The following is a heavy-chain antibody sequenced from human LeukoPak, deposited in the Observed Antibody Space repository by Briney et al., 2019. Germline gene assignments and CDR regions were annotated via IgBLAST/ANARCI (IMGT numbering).Heavy chain of an antibody. CDR1: GFTFSSYA. J-gene: IGHJ4*02. Sequence: PGGSLRLSCAASGFTFSSYAMSWVRQAPGKGLESVSIISGSGGSTYYEDSVKGRFTISRDNSMNTLYLQMSSLRAEDTAIYYCAKSVVVVVAANYFDYWGPGTLVTVSS. D-gene: IGHD2-15*01. CDR2: ISGSGGST. V-gene: IGHV3-23*01. CDR3: AKSVVVVVAANYFDY.